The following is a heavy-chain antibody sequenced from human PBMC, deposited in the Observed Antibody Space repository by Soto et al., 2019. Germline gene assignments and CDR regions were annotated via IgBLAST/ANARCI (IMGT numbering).Heavy chain of an antibody. CDR3: ARADPLNYGSYPYSHHYGIAV. Sequence: GSLRLSCAASGFIFSSYDVHWVRQAPGKGLEWVSVITTTGDTYYAASVKGRFTISRENAENSLYLQMNSLRAEDAAVYYCARADPLNYGSYPYSHHYGIAVPGRGTTVPVSS. J-gene: IGHJ6*01. D-gene: IGHD2-15*01. CDR1: GFIFSSYD. CDR2: ITTTGDT. V-gene: IGHV3-13*01.